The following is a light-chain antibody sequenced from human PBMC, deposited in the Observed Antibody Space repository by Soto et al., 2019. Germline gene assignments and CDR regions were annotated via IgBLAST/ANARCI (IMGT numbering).Light chain of an antibody. J-gene: IGKJ4*01. V-gene: IGKV1-9*01. CDR2: AAS. CDR1: QGISSY. CDR3: QQYDNLPLT. Sequence: DIQMTQSPSFLSASVGDRVTITCRASQGISSYLAWYQQKPGKAPKLLIYAASTLQSGVASRFSGSGSGTAFTLTITSLQPEDIATYYCQQYDNLPLTFGGGTKVDIK.